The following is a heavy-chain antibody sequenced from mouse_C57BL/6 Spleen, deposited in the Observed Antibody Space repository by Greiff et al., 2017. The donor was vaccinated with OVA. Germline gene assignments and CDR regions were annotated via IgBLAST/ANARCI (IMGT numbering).Heavy chain of an antibody. CDR1: GFTFSDYG. D-gene: IGHD2-10*01. CDR3: ARSLLEPDWYLGV. Sequence: EVHLVESGGGLVKPGGSLKLSCAASGFTFSDYGMHWVRQAPEKGLEWVAYISSGSSTTYYADTVKGRFTISRDNAKNTLFLQMTSLRSEDTAMYYCARSLLEPDWYLGVWDTGTTVTVSS. CDR2: ISSGSSTT. V-gene: IGHV5-17*01. J-gene: IGHJ1*03.